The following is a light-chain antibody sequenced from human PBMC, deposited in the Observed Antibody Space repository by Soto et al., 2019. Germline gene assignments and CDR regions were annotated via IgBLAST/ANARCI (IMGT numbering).Light chain of an antibody. V-gene: IGKV4-1*01. CDR1: QSVLYSSNTKNY. CDR3: QQYYSTPGT. Sequence: DIAMTQSPDSLAVSLGERATLNCKSSQSVLYSSNTKNYLAWYQQKPGQPPKLLIYWASTRESGVPDRFSGSGSGTDVNLTISSLQAEDVAVYYCQQYYSTPGTFGGGTKVEIK. CDR2: WAS. J-gene: IGKJ4*02.